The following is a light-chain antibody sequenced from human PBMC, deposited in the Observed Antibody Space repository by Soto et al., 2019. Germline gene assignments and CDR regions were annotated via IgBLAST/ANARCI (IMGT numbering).Light chain of an antibody. CDR2: YDS. J-gene: IGLJ1*01. CDR3: QVWDSSSDHV. V-gene: IGLV3-21*04. CDR1: NIGSKS. Sequence: SYELTQPPSVSVAPGKTARITCGGNNIGSKSVNWYQQKPGQAPVLVIYYDSDRPSGIPERFSGSNSGNTATLTISRVEAGDEADYYCQVWDSSSDHVFGTGTKVTV.